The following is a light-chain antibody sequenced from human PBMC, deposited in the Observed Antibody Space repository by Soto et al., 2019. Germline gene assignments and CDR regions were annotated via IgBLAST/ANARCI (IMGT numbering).Light chain of an antibody. Sequence: ESLLTQSQGTLYLSPGERATLSCRASQTVNSRHLNWYQHKPGQATRLLIYGASIRAAGIPDRFSGSRSGADFSLTITRLEPEDSAVYYCQQFDGSRPAFTFGQGTKLEI. CDR3: QQFDGSRPAFT. J-gene: IGKJ2*01. CDR1: QTVNSRH. V-gene: IGKV3-20*01. CDR2: GAS.